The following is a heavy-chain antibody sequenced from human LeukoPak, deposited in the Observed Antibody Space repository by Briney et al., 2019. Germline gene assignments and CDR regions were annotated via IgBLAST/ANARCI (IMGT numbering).Heavy chain of an antibody. D-gene: IGHD4-11*01. CDR1: GFTFSNYD. CDR3: ARRRSIHSNYWSDAFDI. V-gene: IGHV3-30*02. J-gene: IGHJ3*02. Sequence: GGSLRLSCAASGFTFSNYDMHWVRQAPGKGLEWVAFIRYDGTNPYYADSVKGRFTFSRDNSKNMVFLQMNSLRTEDTAVYFYARRRSIHSNYWSDAFDIWGLGTLVTVSS. CDR2: IRYDGTNP.